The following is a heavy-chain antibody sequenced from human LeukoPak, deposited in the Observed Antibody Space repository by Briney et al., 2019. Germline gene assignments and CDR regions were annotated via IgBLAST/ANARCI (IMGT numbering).Heavy chain of an antibody. CDR1: GYTFTSYD. Sequence: ASVKVSCKASGYTFTSYDINWVRQATGQGLEWMGWMNPNSGNTGYAQKLQGRVTMTRNTSISTAYMELSSLRSEDTAVYYCAREEIFRCSGGSCYFDYWGQGTLVTVSS. J-gene: IGHJ4*02. D-gene: IGHD2-15*01. V-gene: IGHV1-8*01. CDR3: AREEIFRCSGGSCYFDY. CDR2: MNPNSGNT.